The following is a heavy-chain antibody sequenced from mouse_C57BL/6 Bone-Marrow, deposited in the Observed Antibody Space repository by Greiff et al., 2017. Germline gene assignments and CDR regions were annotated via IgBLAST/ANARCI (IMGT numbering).Heavy chain of an antibody. CDR2: IWGGGST. CDR3: AKHPLYYCKGDYAMDY. D-gene: IGHD2-1*01. J-gene: IGHJ4*01. Sequence: VMLVESGPGLVAPSQSLSITCTVSGFSLTSYGVDWVRQPPGKGLEWLGVIWGGGSTNYTSTPMSRLSISKDNSKSQVFLKMNSLQTDDTAMYYCAKHPLYYCKGDYAMDYWGQGTSVTVSS. V-gene: IGHV2-9*01. CDR1: GFSLTSYG.